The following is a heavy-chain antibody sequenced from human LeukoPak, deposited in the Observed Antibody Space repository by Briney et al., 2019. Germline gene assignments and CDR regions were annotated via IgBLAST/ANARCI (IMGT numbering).Heavy chain of an antibody. V-gene: IGHV4-34*01. D-gene: IGHD3-10*01. CDR1: GGSFSGYY. J-gene: IGHJ5*02. Sequence: PSETLSLTCAVYGGSFSGYYWSWIRQPPGKGLEWIGEINHSGSTNYNPSLKSRVTISVDTSKNQFSLKLSSVTAADTAVYYCARRSRITMVRGDMRAWFDPWGQGTLVTVSS. CDR3: ARRSRITMVRGDMRAWFDP. CDR2: INHSGST.